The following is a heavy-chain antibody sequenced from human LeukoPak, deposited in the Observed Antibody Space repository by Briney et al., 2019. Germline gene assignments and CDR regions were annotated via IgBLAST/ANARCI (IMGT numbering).Heavy chain of an antibody. V-gene: IGHV3-7*01. J-gene: IGHJ4*02. D-gene: IGHD3-22*01. CDR2: IKQDGSEK. Sequence: GGSLRLSCAASGFTFSSHWMSWVRQAPGKGLEWVANIKQDGSEKYYVDSVKGRFTISRDNAKNSLCLQMNSLRAEDTAVYYCARALYRAMIVVVIGYWGQGTLVTVSS. CDR1: GFTFSSHW. CDR3: ARALYRAMIVVVIGY.